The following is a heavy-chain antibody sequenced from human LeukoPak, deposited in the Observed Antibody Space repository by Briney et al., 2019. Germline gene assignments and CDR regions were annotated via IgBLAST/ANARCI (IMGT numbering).Heavy chain of an antibody. V-gene: IGHV3-30*03. CDR3: ATPRDYYDSSGYYYGDY. CDR1: GFNFSSDG. Sequence: GGSLRLSCAASGFNFSSDGMHWVRQAPGKGLEWVAVISYDGSNKYYADSVKGRFTISRDNSKNTLYLQMNSLRAEDTAVYYCATPRDYYDSSGYYYGDYWGQGTLVTVSS. D-gene: IGHD3-22*01. CDR2: ISYDGSNK. J-gene: IGHJ4*02.